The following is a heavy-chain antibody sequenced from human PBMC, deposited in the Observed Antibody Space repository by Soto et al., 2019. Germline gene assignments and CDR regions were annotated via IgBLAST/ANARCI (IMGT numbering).Heavy chain of an antibody. CDR1: GGSISSGDYY. D-gene: IGHD5-18*01. V-gene: IGHV4-30-4*01. CDR3: ARETVDTAIDY. Sequence: LSLTCTVSGGSISSGDYYWSWIRQPPGKGLEWIGYIYYSGSTYYNPSLKSRVTISVDTSKNQFSLKLSSVTAADTAVYYCARETVDTAIDYWGQGTLVTVSS. J-gene: IGHJ4*02. CDR2: IYYSGST.